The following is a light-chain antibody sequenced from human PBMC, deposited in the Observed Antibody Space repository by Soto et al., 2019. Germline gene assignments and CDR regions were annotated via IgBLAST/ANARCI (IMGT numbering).Light chain of an antibody. CDR3: SSYTSSSTYV. V-gene: IGLV2-18*02. Sequence: QSVLTQPPSVSGSPGQPVAISCTGTSSVVGGSNGVSWYQQPPGTAPKLIIYDVSNRPSGVPDRFSGSKSGNTASLIISGLQAEDEGDYYCSSYTSSSTYVFGTGTKVTVL. CDR1: SSVVGGSNG. CDR2: DVS. J-gene: IGLJ1*01.